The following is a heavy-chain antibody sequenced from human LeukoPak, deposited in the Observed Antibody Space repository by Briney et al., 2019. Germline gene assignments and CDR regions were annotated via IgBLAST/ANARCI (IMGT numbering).Heavy chain of an antibody. CDR1: GYTFTGYY. J-gene: IGHJ4*02. CDR2: INPNSGGT. V-gene: IGHV1-2*02. D-gene: IGHD6-13*01. CDR3: ARIAAAGLFDY. Sequence: VASVKVSCKASGYTFTGYYMHWVRQAPGQGLEWMGWINPNSGGTNYAQKLQGRVTITRNTSISTAYMELSSRRSEDTAVYYCARIAAAGLFDYWGQGTLVTVST.